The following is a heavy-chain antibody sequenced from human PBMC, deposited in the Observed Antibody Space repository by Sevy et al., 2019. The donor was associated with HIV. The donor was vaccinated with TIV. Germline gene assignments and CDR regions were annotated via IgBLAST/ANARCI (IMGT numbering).Heavy chain of an antibody. D-gene: IGHD6-19*01. V-gene: IGHV3-48*02. CDR3: ARDRDNGGSGWYYDP. Sequence: GGSLRLSCVASGFTFSSYNMNWVRQGPGKGLEWISYISISSSTKYYADSVKGRFTISRDNAKNSLYLQMNSLRDEDTAVYYCARDRDNGGSGWYYDPWGQGTLVTVSS. CDR1: GFTFSSYN. CDR2: ISISSSTK. J-gene: IGHJ5*02.